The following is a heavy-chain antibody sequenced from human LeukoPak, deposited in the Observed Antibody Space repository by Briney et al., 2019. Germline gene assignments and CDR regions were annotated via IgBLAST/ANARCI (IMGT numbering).Heavy chain of an antibody. Sequence: ASVKVSFKVSGYTLTELSMHWVRQAPGKGLEWMGGFDPEDGETIYAQKFQGRVTMTEDTSTDTAYMELSSLRSEDTAVYYCATRPSTNRYYYYGMDVWGQGTTVAVSS. CDR1: GYTLTELS. CDR3: ATRPSTNRYYYYGMDV. CDR2: FDPEDGET. D-gene: IGHD2-2*01. J-gene: IGHJ6*02. V-gene: IGHV1-24*01.